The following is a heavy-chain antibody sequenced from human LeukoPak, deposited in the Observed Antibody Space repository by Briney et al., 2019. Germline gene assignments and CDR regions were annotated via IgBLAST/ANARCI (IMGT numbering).Heavy chain of an antibody. CDR1: GGSISSYY. CDR3: ARGDYYYGDPKYYYYYMDS. J-gene: IGHJ6*03. V-gene: IGHV4-59*01. Sequence: PWETLSLTCTVSGGSISSYYWSWIRQAPGKGLEWIGYIYYSRSTNYNPSLQSRVTISLDTSKYQFSLKLSSVTAADTAVYYCARGDYYYGDPKYYYYYMDSWRKGTTATVSS. D-gene: IGHD4-17*01. CDR2: IYYSRST.